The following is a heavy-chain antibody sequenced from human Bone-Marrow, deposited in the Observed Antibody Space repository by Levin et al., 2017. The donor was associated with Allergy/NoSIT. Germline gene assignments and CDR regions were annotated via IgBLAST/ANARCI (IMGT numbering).Heavy chain of an antibody. CDR3: AKGSMEAGDGDYYYGMDV. CDR2: ISYEGSNK. J-gene: IGHJ6*04. V-gene: IGHV3-30*18. Sequence: PGGSLRLSCAASEFTFSVYGMHWVRQAPGNGLEWVAVISYEGSNKYYADSVKGRFTISRDNSKNTLYLQMNSLRPEDTAVYYCAKGSMEAGDGDYYYGMDVWGKGTTVTVSS. D-gene: IGHD6-13*01. CDR1: EFTFSVYG.